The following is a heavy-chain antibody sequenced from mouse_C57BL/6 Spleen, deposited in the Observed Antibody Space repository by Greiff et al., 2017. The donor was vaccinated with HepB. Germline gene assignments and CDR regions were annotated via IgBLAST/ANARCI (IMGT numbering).Heavy chain of an antibody. CDR2: INPSTGGT. CDR3: ANYYSNFPFAY. Sequence: VHVKQSGPELVKPGASVKISCKASGYSFTGYYMNWVKQSPEKSLEWIGEINPSTGGTTYNQKFKAKATLTVDKSSSTAYMQLKSLTSEDSAVYYCANYYSNFPFAYWGQGTLVTVSA. CDR1: GYSFTGYY. D-gene: IGHD2-5*01. J-gene: IGHJ3*01. V-gene: IGHV1-42*01.